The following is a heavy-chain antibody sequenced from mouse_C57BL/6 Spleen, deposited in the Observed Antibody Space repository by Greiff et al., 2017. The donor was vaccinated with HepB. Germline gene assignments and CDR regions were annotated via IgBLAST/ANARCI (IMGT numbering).Heavy chain of an antibody. Sequence: EVMLVESGGGLVKPGGSLKLSCAASGFTFSSYAMSWVRQTPEKRLEWVATISDGGSYTYYPDNVKGRFTISRDNAKNNLYLQMSHLKSEDTAMYYCAREGQLGRGVFAYWGQGTLVTVSA. CDR3: AREGQLGRGVFAY. V-gene: IGHV5-4*03. D-gene: IGHD4-1*02. CDR1: GFTFSSYA. CDR2: ISDGGSYT. J-gene: IGHJ3*01.